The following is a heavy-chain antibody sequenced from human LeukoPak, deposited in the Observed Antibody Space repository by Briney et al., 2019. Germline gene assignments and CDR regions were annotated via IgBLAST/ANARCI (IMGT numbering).Heavy chain of an antibody. V-gene: IGHV4-59*06. J-gene: IGHJ4*02. Sequence: SETLSLTCTVSGGSISPYYWSWIRQHPGKGLEWIGYIYYSGSTYYNPSLKSRVTISVDTSKNQFSLKLSSVTAADTAVYYCARGSKKGRNFDYWGQGTLVTVSS. CDR3: ARGSKKGRNFDY. CDR2: IYYSGST. D-gene: IGHD2/OR15-2a*01. CDR1: GGSISPYY.